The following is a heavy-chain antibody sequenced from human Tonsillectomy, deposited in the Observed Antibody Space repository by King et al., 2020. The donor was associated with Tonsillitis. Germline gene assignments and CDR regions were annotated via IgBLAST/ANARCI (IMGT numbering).Heavy chain of an antibody. CDR2: IYSSGST. V-gene: IGHV4-39*01. CDR1: GGSISSSSYY. J-gene: IGHJ6*03. Sequence: QLQESGPGLVKPSETLSLTCSVSGGSISSSSYYWGWIRQPPGKGLEWIGSIYSSGSTYYNPSLKSRVTISVDTSKNQFSLKLSSVTAADTAVYYCARHKFNYSMDVWGKGTTVTVSS. CDR3: ARHKFNYSMDV.